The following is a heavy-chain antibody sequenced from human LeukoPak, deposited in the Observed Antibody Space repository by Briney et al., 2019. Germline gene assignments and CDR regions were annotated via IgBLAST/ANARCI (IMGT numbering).Heavy chain of an antibody. D-gene: IGHD3-3*01. CDR1: GFTFSRNG. CDR2: IWFDGSNK. V-gene: IGHV3-33*01. CDR3: VRDAITSYDFWSGPFLDF. J-gene: IGHJ4*02. Sequence: GGSLRLSCAASGFTFSRNGMHWIRQAPGKGLEWVAVIWFDGSNKYYADSVKGRFTISRDNSKNTLYLQMNSLRAEDTAVYYCVRDAITSYDFWSGPFLDFRGQGTLVTVSS.